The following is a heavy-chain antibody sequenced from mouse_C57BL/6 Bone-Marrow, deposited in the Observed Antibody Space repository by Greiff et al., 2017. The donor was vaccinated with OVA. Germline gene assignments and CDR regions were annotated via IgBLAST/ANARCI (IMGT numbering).Heavy chain of an antibody. CDR1: GYTFTSYG. V-gene: IGHV1-81*01. D-gene: IGHD2-5*01. CDR3: ARTYYSKGARAMDY. CDR2: IYPRSGNT. Sequence: VQLQQSGAELARPGASVKLSCKASGYTFTSYGISWVQQRTGQGLEWIAEIYPRSGNTYYNEKFKGKVTLTADKSSSTAYMELRSLTSEYSAVYFGARTYYSKGARAMDYWGQGTSVTVSS. J-gene: IGHJ4*01.